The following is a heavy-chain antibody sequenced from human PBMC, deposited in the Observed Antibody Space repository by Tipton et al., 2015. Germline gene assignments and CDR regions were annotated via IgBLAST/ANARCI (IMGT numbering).Heavy chain of an antibody. Sequence: SLRLSCAASGFTFSSYAMSWVRQAPGKGLERVSGIRGSGGNTYHADSVKGRFTISGDNSKNTLFLQMNSLRVEDTAVYYCAKTPDALYYTILTGRYKAAFYDYWGQGTLVTVSS. CDR1: GFTFSSYA. V-gene: IGHV3-23*01. J-gene: IGHJ4*02. CDR3: AKTPDALYYTILTGRYKAAFYDY. D-gene: IGHD3-9*01. CDR2: IRGSGGNT.